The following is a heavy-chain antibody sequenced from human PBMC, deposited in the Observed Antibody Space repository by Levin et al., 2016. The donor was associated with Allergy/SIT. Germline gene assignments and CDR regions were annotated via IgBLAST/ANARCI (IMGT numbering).Heavy chain of an antibody. D-gene: IGHD2-2*02. J-gene: IGHJ6*02. V-gene: IGHV3-74*01. Sequence: GESLKISCAASGFTFSSYWMHWVRQAPGKGLVWVSRINSDGSSTSYADSVKGRFTISRDNAKNTLYLQMNSLRAEDTAVYYCARLPTYCSSTSCYTAGGLYYYGMDVWGQGTTVTVSS. CDR2: INSDGSST. CDR1: GFTFSSYW. CDR3: ARLPTYCSSTSCYTAGGLYYYGMDV.